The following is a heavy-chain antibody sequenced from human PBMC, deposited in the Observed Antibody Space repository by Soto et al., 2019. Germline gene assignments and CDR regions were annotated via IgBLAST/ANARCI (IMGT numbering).Heavy chain of an antibody. D-gene: IGHD4-17*01. J-gene: IGHJ4*02. Sequence: EVQLVESGGGLVKPGGSLRLSCAASGFTFSSYSMNWVRQAPGKGLEWVSSISSSSGYIYYADSVKGRFTISRDNAKNSLYLQMNSLRAEDPAVYYCARGSAPVTTTYYFDYWGQGTLVTVSS. CDR2: ISSSSGYI. CDR1: GFTFSSYS. CDR3: ARGSAPVTTTYYFDY. V-gene: IGHV3-21*01.